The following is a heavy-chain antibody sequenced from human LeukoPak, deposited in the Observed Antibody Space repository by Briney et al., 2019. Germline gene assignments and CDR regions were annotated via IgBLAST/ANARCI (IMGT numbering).Heavy chain of an antibody. J-gene: IGHJ4*02. CDR1: GFPFSSYW. CDR3: SRSQFDF. V-gene: IGHV3-74*01. Sequence: GGSQRLSCATSGFPFSSYWMLWVRQAPGKGLEWVSRINGDGSTTTYADSVKGRFTISRDNTENILYLQMDSLRAEDTAIYYCSRSQFDFWGQGVLVTVSS. CDR2: INGDGSTT.